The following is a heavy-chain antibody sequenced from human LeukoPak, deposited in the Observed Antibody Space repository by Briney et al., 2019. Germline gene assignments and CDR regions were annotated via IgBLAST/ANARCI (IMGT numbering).Heavy chain of an antibody. D-gene: IGHD1-26*01. CDR2: INHSGST. Sequence: SETLSLTCAVYGGSFSGYYWSWIRQPPGKGLEWIGEINHSGSTNYSPSLKSRVTISVDTSKSQFSLKLSSVTAADTAVYYCARAGRWEGRPHAFDIWGQGTMVTVSS. V-gene: IGHV4-34*01. CDR1: GGSFSGYY. J-gene: IGHJ3*02. CDR3: ARAGRWEGRPHAFDI.